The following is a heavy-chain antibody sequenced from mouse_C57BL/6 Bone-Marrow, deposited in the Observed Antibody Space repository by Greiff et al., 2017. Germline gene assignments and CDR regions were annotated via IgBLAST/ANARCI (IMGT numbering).Heavy chain of an antibody. V-gene: IGHV14-4*01. CDR3: TTSDYSFAY. CDR2: IDPENGDT. Sequence: EVQVVESGAELVRPGASVKLSCTASGFNIKDDYMHWVKQRPEQGLEWIGWIDPENGDTEYASKFQGKATITADTSSNTAYLQLSSLTSEDTAVYYCTTSDYSFAYWGQGTLVTVSA. CDR1: GFNIKDDY. J-gene: IGHJ3*01. D-gene: IGHD2-4*01.